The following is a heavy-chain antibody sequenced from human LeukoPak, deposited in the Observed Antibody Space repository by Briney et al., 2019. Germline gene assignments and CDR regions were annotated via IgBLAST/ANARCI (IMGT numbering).Heavy chain of an antibody. J-gene: IGHJ4*02. CDR3: AKDHGGGYVGTYFGS. D-gene: IGHD6-19*01. V-gene: IGHV1-18*01. CDR1: GYIFTSYG. CDR2: ISVYNGNT. Sequence: ASVKVSCKASGYIFTSYGISWVRQAPGQGLEWMGWISVYNGNTNYAQKLQGRVTLTTDTSTSTAYMELRGLRSDDTAMYYCAKDHGGGYVGTYFGSWGQGTLVTVSS.